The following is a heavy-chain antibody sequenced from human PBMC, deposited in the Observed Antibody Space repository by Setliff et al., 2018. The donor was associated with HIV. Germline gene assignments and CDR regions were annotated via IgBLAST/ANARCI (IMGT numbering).Heavy chain of an antibody. V-gene: IGHV3-66*02. CDR3: ARDDGRSLFLDY. J-gene: IGHJ4*02. Sequence: GSLRLSCVASGITVSGIYMTWVRQAPGKGLEWASVINGGTTTYYADSVKGRFTISRDNSKNTLYFQMNSLRVEDTAMYYCARDDGRSLFLDYWGQGTLVTVSS. CDR2: INGGTTT. D-gene: IGHD1-26*01. CDR1: GITVSGIY.